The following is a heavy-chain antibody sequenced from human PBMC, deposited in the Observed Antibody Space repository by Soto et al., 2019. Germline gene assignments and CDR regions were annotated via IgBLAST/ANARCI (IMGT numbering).Heavy chain of an antibody. V-gene: IGHV3-15*01. D-gene: IGHD6-19*01. CDR2: IKRKTDGGTT. CDR3: TTSSGWYSEYFQH. J-gene: IGHJ1*01. Sequence: GGSLRLSCAASGFTFSNAWMSWVRQAPGKGLEWVGRIKRKTDGGTTDYAAPVKGRFTISRDDSKNTLYLQMNSLKTEDTAVYYCTTSSGWYSEYFQHWGQGTLVTVSS. CDR1: GFTFSNAW.